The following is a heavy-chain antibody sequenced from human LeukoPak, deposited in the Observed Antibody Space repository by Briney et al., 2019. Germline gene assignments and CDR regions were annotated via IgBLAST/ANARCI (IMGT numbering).Heavy chain of an antibody. Sequence: SQTLSLTCTVSGGSISSGSYYWSWIRQPAGKGLEWIGRIYTSGSTNYNPSLKSRVTISVDTSKNQFSLKLSSVTAADTAVYYCASTPGIAAAGTGPDAFDIWGQGTMVTVSS. CDR1: GGSISSGSYY. D-gene: IGHD6-13*01. CDR3: ASTPGIAAAGTGPDAFDI. CDR2: IYTSGST. J-gene: IGHJ3*02. V-gene: IGHV4-61*02.